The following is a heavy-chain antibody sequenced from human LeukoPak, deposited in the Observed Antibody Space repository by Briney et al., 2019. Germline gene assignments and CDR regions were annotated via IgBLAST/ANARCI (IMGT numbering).Heavy chain of an antibody. D-gene: IGHD4-17*01. CDR1: GGSFSGYY. Sequence: SETLSLTCAVYGGSFSGYYWSWIRQPPGKGLEWIGEINHSGSTNYNPSLKSRVTISVDTSKNQFSLKLSSVTAADTAVYYCARWMTTVTSKHYGMDVWGQGTTVTVSS. CDR3: ARWMTTVTSKHYGMDV. J-gene: IGHJ6*02. V-gene: IGHV4-34*01. CDR2: INHSGST.